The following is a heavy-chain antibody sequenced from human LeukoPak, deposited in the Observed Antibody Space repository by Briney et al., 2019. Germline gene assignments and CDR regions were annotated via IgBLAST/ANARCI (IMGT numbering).Heavy chain of an antibody. J-gene: IGHJ4*02. CDR3: ARAVGGSGDY. CDR2: IRSDGINK. CDR1: GFTFSNYG. D-gene: IGHD3-10*01. V-gene: IGHV3-30*02. Sequence: GGSLRLSCAASGFTFSNYGMHWVRQAPGKGLEWVAFIRSDGINKYHADSVKGRFTISRDNAKNSLYLQMNSLRAEDTAVYYCARAVGGSGDYWGQGTLVTVSS.